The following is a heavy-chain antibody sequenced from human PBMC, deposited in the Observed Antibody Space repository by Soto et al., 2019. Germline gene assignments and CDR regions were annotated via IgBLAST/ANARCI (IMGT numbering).Heavy chain of an antibody. D-gene: IGHD6-6*01. V-gene: IGHV4-31*03. CDR1: GGSISSGGYY. J-gene: IGHJ6*02. CDR2: IYYSGST. CDR3: ARAAPSRISSYGMDV. Sequence: PSETLSLTCTVSGGSISSGGYYWSWIRQHPGKGLEWIGYIYYSGSTYYNPSLKSRVTISVDTSKNQFSLNLNSVTAADTAVYYCARAAPSRISSYGMDVWGQGTTVTVSS.